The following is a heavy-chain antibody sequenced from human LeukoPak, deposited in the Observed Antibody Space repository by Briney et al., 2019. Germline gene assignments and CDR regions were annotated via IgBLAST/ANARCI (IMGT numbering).Heavy chain of an antibody. CDR1: GGSLSDHN. Sequence: SETLSLTCGVYGGSLSDHNWDWIRQPPGKGLEWIGEINDSGGTNYNPSLKSRVTISVDTSRNQFSLKVNSVIAADTAMYYCVRHRDWAMLVGPWGQGTLVTVSS. CDR3: VRHRDWAMLVGP. CDR2: INDSGGT. J-gene: IGHJ5*02. D-gene: IGHD2-21*01. V-gene: IGHV4-34*01.